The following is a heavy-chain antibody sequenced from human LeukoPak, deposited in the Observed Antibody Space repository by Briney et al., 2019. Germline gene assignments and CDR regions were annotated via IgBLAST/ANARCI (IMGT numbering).Heavy chain of an antibody. J-gene: IGHJ4*02. CDR2: IFYSGST. D-gene: IGHD3-16*01. CDR3: ARRRVYDYVQNYFDY. CDR1: GGSISSYY. V-gene: IGHV4-59*08. Sequence: PSETLSLTCTVSGGSISSYYWSWIRQPPGKGLEWIGYIFYSGSTNYNPSLKSRVTISVDTSKNQYSLKLTSVTAADTAVYYCARRRVYDYVQNYFDYWGQGTPVTVSS.